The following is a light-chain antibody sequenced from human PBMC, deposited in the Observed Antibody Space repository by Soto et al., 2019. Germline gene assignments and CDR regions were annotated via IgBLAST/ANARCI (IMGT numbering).Light chain of an antibody. CDR3: QQYGSSPT. J-gene: IGKJ1*01. CDR2: DTS. CDR1: QSVSIH. Sequence: VVSEAPGSRSVSLGHRATLSCRASQSVSIHLAWYQQKPGQAPWLLIYDTSTRATGIPARFSGSGSGTEFTLTISSLQSEDFAVYYCQQYGSSPTFGQGTKVDIK. V-gene: IGKV3-15*01.